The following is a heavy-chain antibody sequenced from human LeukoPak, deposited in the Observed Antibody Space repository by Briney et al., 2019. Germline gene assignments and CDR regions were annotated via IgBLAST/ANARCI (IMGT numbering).Heavy chain of an antibody. Sequence: SGPTLVNLTPALTLTCTFSGFSRSTSGMCVSWMGQPTEKALEWLALIDWDDDKYYTPSLKTRLTISKYTSKNQVVLTMTNMDPVDTATYYCARTRSRDGYNFDYWGQRTLVTVSS. D-gene: IGHD5-24*01. CDR3: ARTRSRDGYNFDY. CDR2: IDWDDDK. CDR1: GFSRSTSGMC. J-gene: IGHJ4*02. V-gene: IGHV2-70*01.